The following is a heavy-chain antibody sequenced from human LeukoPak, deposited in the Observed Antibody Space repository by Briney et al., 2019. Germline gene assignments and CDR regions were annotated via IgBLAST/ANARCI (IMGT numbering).Heavy chain of an antibody. V-gene: IGHV1-69*05. CDR1: GGTFSSYA. D-gene: IGHD6-19*01. J-gene: IGHJ6*03. Sequence: ASVKVSCKASGGTFSSYAISWVRQAPGQGLEWMGGIIPIFGTANYAQKLQGRVTITTDESTSTAYMELSSLRSEDTAVYYCARGPIAVAGNHYYMDVWGKGTTVTVSS. CDR2: IIPIFGTA. CDR3: ARGPIAVAGNHYYMDV.